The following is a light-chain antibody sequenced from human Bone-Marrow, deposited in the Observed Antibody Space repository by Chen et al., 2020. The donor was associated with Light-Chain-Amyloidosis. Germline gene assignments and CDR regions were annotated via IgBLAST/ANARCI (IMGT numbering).Light chain of an antibody. Sequence: DIQMTQSPSTLSASVGDRVTITCRASQSISSWLAWYQQKPGKAPKLLIYDASSLESGVPSRFSGSGSGTEFTLTISSLQPDDLATYYCQQYNSYKLTFGGWTKVEIK. CDR3: QQYNSYKLT. J-gene: IGKJ4*01. CDR1: QSISSW. V-gene: IGKV1-5*01. CDR2: DAS.